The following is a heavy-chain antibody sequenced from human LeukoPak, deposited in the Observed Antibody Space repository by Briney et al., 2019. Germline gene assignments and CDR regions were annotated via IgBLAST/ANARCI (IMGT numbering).Heavy chain of an antibody. CDR2: IRSKAYGGTT. V-gene: IGHV3-49*04. Sequence: PGRSLRLSCTASGXTFGDYAMSWVRQAPGKGLEWVGFIRSKAYGGTTEYAASVKGRFTISRDDSKSIAYLQMNSLKTEDTAVYYCEGVGYRGPLVYWGQGTLVTVSS. D-gene: IGHD3-16*02. CDR1: GXTFGDYA. J-gene: IGHJ4*02. CDR3: EGVGYRGPLVY.